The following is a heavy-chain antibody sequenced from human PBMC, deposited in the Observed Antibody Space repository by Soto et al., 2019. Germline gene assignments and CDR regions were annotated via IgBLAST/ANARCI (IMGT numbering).Heavy chain of an antibody. CDR1: GYTFTSYD. Sequence: QVQLVQSGAEVKKPGASVKVSCKASGYTFTSYDINWVRQATGQGLEWMGWMNPNSGNTGYAQKFQGRVTMTRNTSISTAYMELSSLRSEDTAVYYCARVREYSSSAETNYGMDVWGHGTTVTVSS. CDR3: ARVREYSSSAETNYGMDV. D-gene: IGHD6-6*01. J-gene: IGHJ6*02. V-gene: IGHV1-8*01. CDR2: MNPNSGNT.